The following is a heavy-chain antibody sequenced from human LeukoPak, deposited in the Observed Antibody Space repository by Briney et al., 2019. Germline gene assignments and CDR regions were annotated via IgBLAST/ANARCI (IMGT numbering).Heavy chain of an antibody. D-gene: IGHD5-18*01. J-gene: IGHJ6*02. CDR1: GGSISNYY. CDR3: ARVVRYSYGEPTTGYGMDV. Sequence: NPSETLSLTCPVSGGSISNYYYWTWIRQPPGKGLEWIGYVYYTGSTNFNPSLKSRVTMSVDTSKNQFSLKLSSVTAADTAVYYCARVVRYSYGEPTTGYGMDVWGQGTTVSVSS. V-gene: IGHV4-59*12. CDR2: VYYTGST.